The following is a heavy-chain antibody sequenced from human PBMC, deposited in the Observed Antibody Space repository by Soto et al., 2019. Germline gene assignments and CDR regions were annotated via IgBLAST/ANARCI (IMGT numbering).Heavy chain of an antibody. J-gene: IGHJ4*02. CDR1: GYSVIDSNW. V-gene: IGHV4-28*01. D-gene: IGHD6-19*01. Sequence: PSETLSLTCAVSGYSVIDSNWWGLIRQPPGKGLEWMGHIYNSGSTYYKSSLKGRVTMSIDTSKNQFSLRLYSVTAVDTAVYYCARKYGIPVAGTFDYWGQGILVTVSS. CDR3: ARKYGIPVAGTFDY. CDR2: IYNSGST.